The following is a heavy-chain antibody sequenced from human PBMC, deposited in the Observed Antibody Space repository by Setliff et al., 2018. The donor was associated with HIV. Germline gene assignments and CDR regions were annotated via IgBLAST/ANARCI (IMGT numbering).Heavy chain of an antibody. CDR3: ATQTGFYNSHWYDY. CDR1: GLPFYNYW. D-gene: IGHD6-13*01. CDR2: IKQDGSDM. J-gene: IGHJ4*02. Sequence: GGSLRLSCVASGLPFYNYWMTWLRRDPGRGLEWVANIKQDGSDMHYIESVKGRCTIFRDNAKNSVFLQMNSLRAEDTGVYYCATQTGFYNSHWYDYWGQGTMVTVAS. V-gene: IGHV3-7*01.